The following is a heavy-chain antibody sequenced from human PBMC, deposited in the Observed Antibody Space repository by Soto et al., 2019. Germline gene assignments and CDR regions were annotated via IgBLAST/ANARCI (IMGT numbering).Heavy chain of an antibody. J-gene: IGHJ6*02. D-gene: IGHD5-12*01. V-gene: IGHV5-10-1*01. Sequence: RESLKISCKGSGYSFTSYLISWVRQMPGKGLEWMGRIDPSDSYTNYSPSFQGHVTISADKSISTAYLQWSSLKASDTAMYYCALRTDYYYYGMDVWGQGTTVTVSS. CDR1: GYSFTSYL. CDR2: IDPSDSYT. CDR3: ALRTDYYYYGMDV.